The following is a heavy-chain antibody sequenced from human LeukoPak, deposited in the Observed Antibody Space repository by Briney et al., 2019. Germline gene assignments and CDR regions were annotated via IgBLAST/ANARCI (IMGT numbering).Heavy chain of an antibody. D-gene: IGHD2-2*01. V-gene: IGHV4-34*01. CDR2: INHSGST. CDR3: ARIRPETLRYCSSTSCYFRWFDP. CDR1: GGSFSGYY. Sequence: PSETLSLTCAVYGGSFSGYYWSWVRQPPGKGLEWIGEINHSGSTNYNPSLKSRVTISVDTSKNQFSLKLSSVTAADTAVYYCARIRPETLRYCSSTSCYFRWFDPWGQGTLVTVSS. J-gene: IGHJ5*02.